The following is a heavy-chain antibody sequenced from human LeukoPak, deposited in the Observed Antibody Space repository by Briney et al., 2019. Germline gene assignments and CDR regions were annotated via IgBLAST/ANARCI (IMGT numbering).Heavy chain of an antibody. CDR1: GFTFSSYD. Sequence: GGSLRLSCAASGFTFSSYDMHWVRQAPGKGLEWVAVISYDGSNKYYADSVKGRFTISRDNSKNTLYLQMNSLRAEDTAVYYCAKHNIDYWGQGTLVTVSS. D-gene: IGHD1-1*01. CDR2: ISYDGSNK. V-gene: IGHV3-30*18. CDR3: AKHNIDY. J-gene: IGHJ4*02.